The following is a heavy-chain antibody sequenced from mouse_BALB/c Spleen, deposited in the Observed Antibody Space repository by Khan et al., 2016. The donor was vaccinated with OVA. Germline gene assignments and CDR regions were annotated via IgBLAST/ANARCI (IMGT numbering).Heavy chain of an antibody. D-gene: IGHD2-12*01. CDR1: ASPLTSYR. CDR3: AKFTPDYYAMDY. CDR2: LWRAVST. Sequence: QVQLQESGPGLVAPSPSLSFTSTVLASPLTSYRLSWVRQPPGKGLDWLGLLWRAVSTHYHSTRISRLPLSKDNSKSQVFLKLNSLQTDDTATYYCAKFTPDYYAMDYWGQGTSVTVSS. V-gene: IGHV2-3*01. J-gene: IGHJ4*01.